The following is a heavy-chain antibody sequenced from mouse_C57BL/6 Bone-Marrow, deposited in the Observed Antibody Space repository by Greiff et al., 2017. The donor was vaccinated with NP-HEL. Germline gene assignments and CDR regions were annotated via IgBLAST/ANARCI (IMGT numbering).Heavy chain of an antibody. CDR2: INSDGGST. CDR1: EYELPSHD. CDR3: AKHYSNYVCYAY. V-gene: IGHV5-2*03. J-gene: IGHJ3*01. D-gene: IGHD2-5*01. Sequence: EVTVEESGGGFVQPGESLKLSCESNEYELPSHDMSWVRKTPEKRLELVAAINSDGGSTYYTDTMERRFIISENNTEETLYLQMSSLRSEESALYYGAKHYSNYVCYAYWGKGTLVTVSA.